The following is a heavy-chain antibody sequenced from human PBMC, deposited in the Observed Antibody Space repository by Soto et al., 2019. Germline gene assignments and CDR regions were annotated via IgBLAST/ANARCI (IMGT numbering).Heavy chain of an antibody. J-gene: IGHJ4*02. Sequence: PSETLSLTCTVSGGSISSGGYYWSWIRQHPGKGLEWIGCIYYSGSTYYNPSLKSRVTISVDTSKNQFSLKLSSVTAADTAMYYCARGVPATAPPDYWGQGTLVT. D-gene: IGHD2-2*01. CDR2: IYYSGST. CDR1: GGSISSGGYY. CDR3: ARGVPATAPPDY. V-gene: IGHV4-31*03.